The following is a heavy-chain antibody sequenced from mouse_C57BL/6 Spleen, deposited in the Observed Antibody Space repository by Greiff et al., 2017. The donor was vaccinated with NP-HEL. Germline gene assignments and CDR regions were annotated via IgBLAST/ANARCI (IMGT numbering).Heavy chain of an antibody. J-gene: IGHJ4*01. CDR2: IRSKSNNYAT. CDR1: GFSFNTYA. V-gene: IGHV10-1*01. Sequence: EVMLVESGGGLVQPKGSLKLSCAASGFSFNTYAMNWVRQAPGKGLEWVARIRSKSNNYATYYADSVKDRFTISRDDSESMLYLQMNNLKTEDTAMYYCVRHVERLYAMDYWGQRTSVTVSS. CDR3: VRHVERLYAMDY.